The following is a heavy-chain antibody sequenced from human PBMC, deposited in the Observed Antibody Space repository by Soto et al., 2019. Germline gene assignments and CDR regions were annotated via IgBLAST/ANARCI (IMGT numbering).Heavy chain of an antibody. D-gene: IGHD6-13*01. CDR1: GGSISSGGYY. V-gene: IGHV4-31*03. CDR3: AREVAAAGTDY. Sequence: QVQLQESGPGLVKPSQTLSLTCTVSGGSISSGGYYWSWIRQHPGKGLEWIGYIYYSGSTYYNPSRKSRVTTSVDTSKNQFSLKLSSVTAADTAVYYCAREVAAAGTDYWGQGTLVTVSS. J-gene: IGHJ4*02. CDR2: IYYSGST.